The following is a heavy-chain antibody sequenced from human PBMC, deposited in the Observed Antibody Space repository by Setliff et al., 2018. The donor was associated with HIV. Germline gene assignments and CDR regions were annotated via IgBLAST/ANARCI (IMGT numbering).Heavy chain of an antibody. V-gene: IGHV4-31*03. D-gene: IGHD6-13*01. Sequence: PSETLSLTCTVSGVSVSRDGYYWSWIRQLPGKDLEWIAFISYIGTTFYNPSLKSRLTISRVPAKNQFSLKLSSVTAADTAVYYCARGGSSWFKAFDIWGQGTMVTVSS. CDR2: ISYIGTT. CDR1: GVSVSRDGYY. CDR3: ARGGSSWFKAFDI. J-gene: IGHJ3*02.